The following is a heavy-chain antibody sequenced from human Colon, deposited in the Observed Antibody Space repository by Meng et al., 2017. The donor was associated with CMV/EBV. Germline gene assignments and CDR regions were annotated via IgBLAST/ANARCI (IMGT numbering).Heavy chain of an antibody. Sequence: SGFTFTSYALSWVRQDPGKGLEWVSAITGNSGSTYYADSVKGRFTISRDNSKNTLYLQMHSLRAEDTAVYFCAKHQTYGTGTHYQFWGQGTLVTVSS. CDR1: GFTFTSYA. CDR3: AKHQTYGTGTHYQF. CDR2: ITGNSGST. J-gene: IGHJ4*02. D-gene: IGHD3-10*01. V-gene: IGHV3-23*01.